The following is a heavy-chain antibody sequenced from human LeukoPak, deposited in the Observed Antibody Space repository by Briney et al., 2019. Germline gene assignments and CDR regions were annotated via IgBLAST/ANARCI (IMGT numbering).Heavy chain of an antibody. Sequence: PSETLSLTCTVSGGSISSGSYYWSWIRQPAGTGLEWIGRIYTSGSTNYNPSLKSRVTISVDTSKNQFSLKLSSVTAADTAVYYCASTRGFFDYWGQGTLVTVSS. V-gene: IGHV4-61*02. J-gene: IGHJ4*02. CDR1: GGSISSGSYY. CDR2: IYTSGST. CDR3: ASTRGFFDY.